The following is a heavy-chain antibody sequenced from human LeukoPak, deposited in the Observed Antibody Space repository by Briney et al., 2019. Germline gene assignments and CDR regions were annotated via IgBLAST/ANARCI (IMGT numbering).Heavy chain of an antibody. CDR1: GFIFSSYS. D-gene: IGHD6-6*01. V-gene: IGHV3-48*01. CDR3: ARESGSYSSSYRFDS. J-gene: IGHJ4*02. CDR2: ISSSSSTI. Sequence: GGSLRLSCAASGFIFSSYSMNWVRQAPGKGLEWVSYISSSSSTIYYADSVKGRFTISRDNAKNSLYLQMNSLRAEDTAVYYCARESGSYSSSYRFDSWGQGTLVTVSS.